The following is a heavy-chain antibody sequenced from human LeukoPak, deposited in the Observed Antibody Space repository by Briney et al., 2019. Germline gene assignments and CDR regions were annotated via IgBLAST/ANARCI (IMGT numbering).Heavy chain of an antibody. CDR2: FDPEKWET. Sequence: SVQVSRQVSGYTLPELSMHWVGQAPPKALEGMGGFDPEKWETNYPQKLQGRVTMTQNTSPDTAYMERSSLRSEDTAVYYGATWEYGGGPFDYWGQGTLVTVSS. D-gene: IGHD6-19*01. J-gene: IGHJ4*02. V-gene: IGHV1-24*01. CDR3: ATWEYGGGPFDY. CDR1: GYTLPELS.